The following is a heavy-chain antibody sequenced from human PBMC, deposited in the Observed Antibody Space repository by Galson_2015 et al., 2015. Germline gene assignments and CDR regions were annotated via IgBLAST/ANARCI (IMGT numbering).Heavy chain of an antibody. V-gene: IGHV3-23*01. CDR1: GFTFSSYA. CDR2: ISSSGEST. CDR3: AKPDRGVRYCGGDCYPYYFHY. J-gene: IGHJ4*02. D-gene: IGHD2-21*02. Sequence: LRLSCAASGFTFSSYAMSWVRQAPGRGLEWISAISSSGESTYYADSVRGRFTISRDNSKNTLYLQMNSPRAEDTAVYYCAKPDRGVRYCGGDCYPYYFHYWGQGALVTVSS.